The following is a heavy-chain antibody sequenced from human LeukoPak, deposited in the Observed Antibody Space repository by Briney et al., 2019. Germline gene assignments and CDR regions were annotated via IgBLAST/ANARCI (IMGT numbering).Heavy chain of an antibody. CDR1: GFTFSDYY. J-gene: IGHJ4*02. V-gene: IGHV3-23*01. CDR3: ASGHKTNLNY. CDR2: ISASGEST. Sequence: PGGSLRLSCAASGFTFSDYYMSWIRQAPGKGLEWVSSISASGESTYYADSVKGRFTISRDNAKNTLYLQMNTLRAEDTAVYYCASGHKTNLNYWGQGTLVTVSS. D-gene: IGHD6-25*01.